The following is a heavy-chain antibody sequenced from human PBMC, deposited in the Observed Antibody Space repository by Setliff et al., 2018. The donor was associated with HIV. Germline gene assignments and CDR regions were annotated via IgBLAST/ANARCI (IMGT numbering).Heavy chain of an antibody. D-gene: IGHD2-2*01. CDR2: INPIAGTV. CDR3: ARDFGGYCSSMSCPGLFDP. V-gene: IGHV1-69*05. J-gene: IGHJ5*02. CDR1: GGTFSSYA. Sequence: GASVKVSCKASGGTFSSYAISWVRQAPGQGLGWMGGINPIAGTVNYAQKFWGRVTITTHESTSTAYMELSSLRSEDTAVYYCARDFGGYCSSMSCPGLFDPWGQGTLVTVSS.